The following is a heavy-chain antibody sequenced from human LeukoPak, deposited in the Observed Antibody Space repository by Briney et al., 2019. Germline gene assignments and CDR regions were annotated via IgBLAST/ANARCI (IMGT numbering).Heavy chain of an antibody. CDR2: ISGSGGST. V-gene: IGHV3-23*01. J-gene: IGHJ4*02. Sequence: GGSLRLSCAASGFTFTSYAISSVRQAPGKGLEWVSAISGSGGSTYYADSVRGRFTISRDNSKNTLYLQVNSLRAEDTAVYYCAKDFYGSGFVYYLDYWGQGTLVTVSS. D-gene: IGHD3-10*01. CDR3: AKDFYGSGFVYYLDY. CDR1: GFTFTSYA.